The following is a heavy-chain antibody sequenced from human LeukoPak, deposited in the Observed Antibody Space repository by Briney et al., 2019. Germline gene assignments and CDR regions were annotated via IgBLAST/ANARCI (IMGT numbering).Heavy chain of an antibody. V-gene: IGHV1-2*02. J-gene: IGHJ5*02. CDR3: ARDSVTIFGVVIIEDNWFDP. D-gene: IGHD3-3*01. Sequence: ASVKVSFKASGYTFTGYYMHWVRQAPGQGLEWMGWINPNSGGTNYAQKFQGRVTMTRDTSISTAYMELSRLRSDDTAVYYCARDSVTIFGVVIIEDNWFDPWGQGTLVTVSS. CDR2: INPNSGGT. CDR1: GYTFTGYY.